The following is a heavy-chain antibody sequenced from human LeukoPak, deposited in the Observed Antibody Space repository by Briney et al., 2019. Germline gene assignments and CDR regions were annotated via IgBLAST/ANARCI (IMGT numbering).Heavy chain of an antibody. J-gene: IGHJ3*02. CDR3: ARDWRVGATLESDALDI. Sequence: GGSLRLSCAASGFTVSSNYMSWVRQAPGKGLEWVSVIYSGGSTYYADSVKGRFTISRDNSKNTLYLQMNSLRAEDTAVYYCARDWRVGATLESDALDIWGQGTMVTVSS. CDR1: GFTVSSNY. V-gene: IGHV3-66*01. CDR2: IYSGGST. D-gene: IGHD1-26*01.